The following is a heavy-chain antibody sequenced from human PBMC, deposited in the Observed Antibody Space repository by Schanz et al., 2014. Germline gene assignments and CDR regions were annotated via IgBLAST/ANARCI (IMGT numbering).Heavy chain of an antibody. V-gene: IGHV3-66*03. J-gene: IGHJ4*02. D-gene: IGHD3-22*01. CDR3: AKSYDTSGYSGFDY. CDR1: GFTVNTNY. Sequence: EVQLVESGGGLIQPGGSLRLSCAVSGFTVNTNYMSWVRQAPGKGLEWVSSITSSRSFIYYADSVKGRFTISRDNSKNTLYLQMNSLRTEDTAVYFCAKSYDTSGYSGFDYWGRGTLVTVSS. CDR2: ITSSRSFI.